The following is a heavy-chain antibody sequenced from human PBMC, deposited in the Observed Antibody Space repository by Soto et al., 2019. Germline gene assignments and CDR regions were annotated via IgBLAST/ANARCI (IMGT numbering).Heavy chain of an antibody. CDR3: ARGPVVPAANNWFDP. D-gene: IGHD2-2*01. CDR2: ISAYNGNT. CDR1: GYTFTSYG. V-gene: IGHV1-18*01. J-gene: IGHJ5*02. Sequence: GASVKVSCKASGYTFTSYGISSVRQAPGQGLEWVGWISAYNGNTNYAQKLQGRVTMTTDTSTSTAYMELRSLRSDDTAVYYCARGPVVPAANNWFDPWGQGTLVTVSS.